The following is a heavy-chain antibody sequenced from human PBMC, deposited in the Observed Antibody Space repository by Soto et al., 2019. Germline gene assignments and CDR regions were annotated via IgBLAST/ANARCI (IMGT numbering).Heavy chain of an antibody. J-gene: IGHJ4*02. Sequence: GGSLRLSCAASGFSFSRFEMNWVRQAPGKGLEWVSYISSSSDVIYYADSVKGRFTVSRDNAKNSLYLQMSSLRAEDTAVYFCAKDLGSYLSPAFDYWGLGTLVTVSS. CDR3: AKDLGSYLSPAFDY. V-gene: IGHV3-48*03. D-gene: IGHD1-26*01. CDR2: ISSSSDVI. CDR1: GFSFSRFE.